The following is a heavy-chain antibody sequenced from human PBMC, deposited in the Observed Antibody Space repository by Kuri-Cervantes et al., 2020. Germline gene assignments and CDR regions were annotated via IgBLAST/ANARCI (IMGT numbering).Heavy chain of an antibody. CDR2: INPNSGGT. V-gene: IGHV1-2*02. CDR1: GYTFTAYQ. D-gene: IGHD3-10*01. J-gene: IGHJ3*02. CDR3: ARVGVRGVILIFAFDI. Sequence: ASVKVSCKASGYTFTAYQMHWVRQAPGQGLEWMGWINPNSGGTNYAQKFQGRVTMTRDTSISTAYMELSRLRSDDTAVYYCARVGVRGVILIFAFDIWGQGTMVTVSS.